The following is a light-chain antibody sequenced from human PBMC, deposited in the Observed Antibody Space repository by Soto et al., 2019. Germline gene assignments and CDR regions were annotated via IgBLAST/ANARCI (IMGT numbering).Light chain of an antibody. J-gene: IGLJ1*01. Sequence: QSVLTQPASVSGSPGQSITITCTGSASNIGGYNLVSWYQHHAGKAPKVIIYEGVKRPSGVSNRFSGFKSGTTASLTISGLQAEDEADYYCCSYVGATPYVFGSGTKVTVL. CDR1: ASNIGGYNL. V-gene: IGLV2-23*01. CDR2: EGV. CDR3: CSYVGATPYV.